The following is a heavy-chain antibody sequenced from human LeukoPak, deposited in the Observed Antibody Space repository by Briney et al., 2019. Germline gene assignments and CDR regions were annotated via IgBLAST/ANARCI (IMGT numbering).Heavy chain of an antibody. CDR2: ISGSGGST. D-gene: IGHD6-13*01. Sequence: GGSLRLSCAASGFTFSSYAMSWVRQAPGKGLEWVSAISGSGGSTYYADSVKGRFTISRDNSKNTLYLQMNSLRAEDTAVYYCAKDCSPYSSSWYGYYYYGMDVWGQGTTVTVSS. CDR1: GFTFSSYA. CDR3: AKDCSPYSSSWYGYYYYGMDV. J-gene: IGHJ6*02. V-gene: IGHV3-23*01.